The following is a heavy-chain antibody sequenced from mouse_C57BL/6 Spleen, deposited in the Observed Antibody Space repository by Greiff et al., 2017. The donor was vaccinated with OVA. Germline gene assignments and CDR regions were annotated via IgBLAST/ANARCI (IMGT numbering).Heavy chain of an antibody. CDR1: GFTFSSYA. V-gene: IGHV5-4*01. D-gene: IGHD2-5*01. J-gene: IGHJ3*01. CDR3: ARESTIVTRFAY. CDR2: ISDGGSYT. Sequence: EVKLQESGGGLVKPGGSLKLSCAASGFTFSSYAMSWVRQTPEKRLEWVATISDGGSYTYYPDNVKGRFTISRDNAKNNLYLQMSHLKSEDTAMYYCARESTIVTRFAYWGQGTLVTVSA.